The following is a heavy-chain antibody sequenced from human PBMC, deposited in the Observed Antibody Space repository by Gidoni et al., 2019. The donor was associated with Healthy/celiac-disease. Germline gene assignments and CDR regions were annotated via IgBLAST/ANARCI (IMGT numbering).Heavy chain of an antibody. J-gene: IGHJ4*02. D-gene: IGHD3-10*01. CDR3: TRDVPEVRGVEGSAVAADY. Sequence: EVQLVESGGGLVQPGRSLRLSCTASGFTFGYYAISWFRQAPGKGLEWVGFIRSKAYGGTTDFAASVKGRFTISRDDSKSIAYLQMNSLKTEDTAVYYCTRDVPEVRGVEGSAVAADYWGQGTLVTVSS. V-gene: IGHV3-49*03. CDR2: IRSKAYGGTT. CDR1: GFTFGYYA.